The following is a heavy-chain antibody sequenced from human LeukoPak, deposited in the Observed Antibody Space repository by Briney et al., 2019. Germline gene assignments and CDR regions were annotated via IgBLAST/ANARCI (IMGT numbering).Heavy chain of an antibody. CDR3: AKDRCSNGVGCYYYYMDV. Sequence: GGSLRLSCTASGFTLNIYEMNWVRQAPGKGLEWVSSISSSSSYIYYADSVKGRFTISRDNAKNSLYLQMNSLRAEDTAVYYCAKDRCSNGVGCYYYYMDVWGKGTTDTISS. D-gene: IGHD2-8*01. CDR2: ISSSSSYI. CDR1: GFTLNIYE. V-gene: IGHV3-21*01. J-gene: IGHJ6*03.